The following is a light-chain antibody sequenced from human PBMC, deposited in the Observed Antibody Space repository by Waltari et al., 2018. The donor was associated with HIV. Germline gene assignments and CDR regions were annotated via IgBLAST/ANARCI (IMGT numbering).Light chain of an antibody. CDR2: SKN. CDR3: TAWDDSLNGPV. Sequence: QSVLTQPPSASGTPGQRVTIPCSGSSSTIGSNTVNWYQQLPGTAPKLLIYSKNQRPSGVPDRISGSKSGTSAALARSGVQSDEEADYYCTAWDDSLNGPVFGGGTKLTVL. V-gene: IGLV1-44*01. J-gene: IGLJ2*01. CDR1: SSTIGSNT.